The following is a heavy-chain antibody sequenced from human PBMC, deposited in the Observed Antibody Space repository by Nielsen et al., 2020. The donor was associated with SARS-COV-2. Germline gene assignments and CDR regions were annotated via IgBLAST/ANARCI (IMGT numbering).Heavy chain of an antibody. CDR1: GFTFSSHA. D-gene: IGHD6-6*01. CDR2: ISSAGSVL. CDR3: ARETIDFSSSFVDN. V-gene: IGHV3-30*04. Sequence: GESLKISCAASGFTFSSHAMHWARQAPGKGLEWLTIISSAGSVLYADSVKGRFTISRDNSKNTLNLHLNSLRTEDTAMYYCARETIDFSSSFVDNWGQGTLVTVSS. J-gene: IGHJ4*02.